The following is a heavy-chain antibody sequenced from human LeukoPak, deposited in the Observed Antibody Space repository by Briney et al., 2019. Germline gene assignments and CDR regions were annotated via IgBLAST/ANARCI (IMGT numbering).Heavy chain of an antibody. D-gene: IGHD3-10*01. CDR1: GFSVSSKD. CDR2: LYSGGTT. Sequence: HPGGSLRLSCAASGFSVSSKDMTWVRQAPRKGLEWVSILYSGGTTYYADSVKGRFTVSRDNSKNMVYLQMNSLRVDDTAVYHCARDPDYGAGTDYGDYWGQGILVTVSS. CDR3: ARDPDYGAGTDYGDY. J-gene: IGHJ4*02. V-gene: IGHV3-66*01.